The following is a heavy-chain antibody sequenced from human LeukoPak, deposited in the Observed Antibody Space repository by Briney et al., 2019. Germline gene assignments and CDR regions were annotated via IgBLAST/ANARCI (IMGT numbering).Heavy chain of an antibody. Sequence: GGSLRLSCAASGFTFSDYYMSWIRQAPGKGLEWVSYISSSGSTIYYADSVKGRFTISRDNAKNSLYLQMNSLRAEDTAVYYCARDGGYSSSWYSAYYYYYYGMDVWGQGTTVTVSS. D-gene: IGHD6-13*01. V-gene: IGHV3-11*01. CDR2: ISSSGSTI. CDR3: ARDGGYSSSWYSAYYYYYYGMDV. CDR1: GFTFSDYY. J-gene: IGHJ6*02.